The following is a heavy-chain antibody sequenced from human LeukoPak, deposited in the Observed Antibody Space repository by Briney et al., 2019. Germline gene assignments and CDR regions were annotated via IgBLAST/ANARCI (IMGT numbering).Heavy chain of an antibody. V-gene: IGHV4-30-4*01. CDR1: GVSIKSNNW. D-gene: IGHD6-6*01. Sequence: SETLSLTCAVSGVSIKSNNWWSWIRQPPGKGLEWIGYIYYSGSTYYNPSLKSLITISVDTSKNQFSLKLSSVTAADTAVYYCARGDWSSSIDYWGQGTLVTVSS. CDR2: IYYSGST. J-gene: IGHJ4*02. CDR3: ARGDWSSSIDY.